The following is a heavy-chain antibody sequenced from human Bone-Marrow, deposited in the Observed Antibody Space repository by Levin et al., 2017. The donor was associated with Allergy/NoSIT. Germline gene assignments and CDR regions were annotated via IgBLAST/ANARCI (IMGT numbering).Heavy chain of an antibody. Sequence: GGSVRLSCAASGFTFRNYWMNWVRQAPGKGLEWVANIKQDGSEKYYVDSVKGRFTTSRDNAKNSVFLQMSNLRAEDTAVYYCARGGDFGDDTGLDYWGQGALVTVSS. J-gene: IGHJ4*02. CDR2: IKQDGSEK. V-gene: IGHV3-7*01. CDR1: GFTFRNYW. CDR3: ARGGDFGDDTGLDY. D-gene: IGHD4-17*01.